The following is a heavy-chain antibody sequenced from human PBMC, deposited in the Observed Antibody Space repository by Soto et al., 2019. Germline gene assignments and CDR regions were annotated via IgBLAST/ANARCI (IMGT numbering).Heavy chain of an antibody. V-gene: IGHV4-39*01. J-gene: IGHJ4*02. CDR3: AGRPKTYYYDSSGYYSRY. Sequence: LSLTCTVSGGSISSSSYYWGWIRQPPGKGLEWIGSIYYSGSTYYNPSLKSRVTISVDTSKNQFSLKLSSVTAADTAVYYCAGRPKTYYYDSSGYYSRYWGQGTLVTVSS. CDR1: GGSISSSSYY. CDR2: IYYSGST. D-gene: IGHD3-22*01.